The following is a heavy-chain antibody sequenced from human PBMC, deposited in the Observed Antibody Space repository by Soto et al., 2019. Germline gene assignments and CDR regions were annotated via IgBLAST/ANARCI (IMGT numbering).Heavy chain of an antibody. Sequence: GASVKVSCKASGYTFTGYYMHWVRQAPGQGLEWMGWINPNSGGTNYAQKFQGWVTMTRDTSISTAYMELSRLRSDDTAVYYCARAPSIYSGYAEGYFDYWGQGTLVTVSS. CDR3: ARAPSIYSGYAEGYFDY. J-gene: IGHJ4*02. CDR2: INPNSGGT. CDR1: GYTFTGYY. D-gene: IGHD5-12*01. V-gene: IGHV1-2*04.